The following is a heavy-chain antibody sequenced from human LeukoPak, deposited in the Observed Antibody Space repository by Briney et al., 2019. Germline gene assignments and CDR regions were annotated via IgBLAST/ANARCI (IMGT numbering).Heavy chain of an antibody. J-gene: IGHJ4*02. V-gene: IGHV3-49*04. CDR1: GFTFGDYA. CDR2: IRSKAYGGTT. Sequence: GGSLRLSCTASGFTFGDYAMSWVRQAPGKGLEWVGFIRSKAYGGTTEYAASVKGRFTISRDDSKSIAYLQMNNLKTEDTAVYYCTRDLMLGIAAASYFDYWGQGTLVTVSS. CDR3: TRDLMLGIAAASYFDY. D-gene: IGHD6-13*01.